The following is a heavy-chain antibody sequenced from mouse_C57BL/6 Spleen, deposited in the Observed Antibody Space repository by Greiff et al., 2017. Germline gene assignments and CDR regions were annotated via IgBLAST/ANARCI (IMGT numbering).Heavy chain of an antibody. CDR2: INYDGSST. CDR1: GFTFCDYY. D-gene: IGHD1-1*01. CDR3: ARDRDYYGSSLFDY. Sequence: EVKLQESEGGLVQPGSSMKLSCTASGFTFCDYYMAWVRQVPEKGLEWVANINYDGSSTYYLASLKSRFIISRDNAKNILYLQMSSLKSEDTATYYCARDRDYYGSSLFDYWGQGTTLTVSS. V-gene: IGHV5-16*01. J-gene: IGHJ2*01.